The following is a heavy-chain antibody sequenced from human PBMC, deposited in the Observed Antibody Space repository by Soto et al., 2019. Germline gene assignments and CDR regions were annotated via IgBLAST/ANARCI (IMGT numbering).Heavy chain of an antibody. Sequence: QVQLQESGPGLVKPSQTLSLTCTVSGGSITRGGYFWSWIRQHPGKGLEWIGHIYYSGSTYYSPSLQSRLSISVDTSKNQFSLKLTSVTAADTAVYYCARDDYGMDVWGQGTTVTVSS. CDR1: GGSITRGGYF. CDR2: IYYSGST. CDR3: ARDDYGMDV. J-gene: IGHJ6*02. V-gene: IGHV4-31*03.